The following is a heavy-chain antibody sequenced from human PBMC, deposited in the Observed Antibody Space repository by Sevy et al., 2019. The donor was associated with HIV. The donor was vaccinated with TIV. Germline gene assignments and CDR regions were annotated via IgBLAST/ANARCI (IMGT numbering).Heavy chain of an antibody. CDR2: INQDGSTK. D-gene: IGHD3-22*01. J-gene: IGHJ4*02. CDR3: VRAVASADSF. V-gene: IGHV3-7*01. CDR1: GFTISSYW. Sequence: GGSLRLSCAASGFTISSYWMLWVRQAPGKGLEWVANINQDGSTKYYLDSVKGRFTISKDNAKNSVVLQMNSLTAEDTGVYFCVRAVASADSFWGQGTLVTVSS.